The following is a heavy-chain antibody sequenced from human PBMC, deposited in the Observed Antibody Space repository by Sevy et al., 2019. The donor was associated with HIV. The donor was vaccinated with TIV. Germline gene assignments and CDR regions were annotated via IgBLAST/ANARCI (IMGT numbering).Heavy chain of an antibody. CDR1: GFTFRSYE. V-gene: IGHV3-48*03. CDR2: ISSRGSII. J-gene: IGHJ5*02. CDR3: ARVDANYDKGFDP. Sequence: GGSLRLSCEASGFTFRSYEMNWVRQAPGKGLEWVSYISSRGSIIYYADPVKGRFTISRDNAKNSLYMQMNSLRAEDTAVYYCARVDANYDKGFDPWGQGTLVTVSS. D-gene: IGHD3-22*01.